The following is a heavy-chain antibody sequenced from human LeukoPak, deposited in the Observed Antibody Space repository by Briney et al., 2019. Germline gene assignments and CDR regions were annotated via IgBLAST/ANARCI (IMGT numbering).Heavy chain of an antibody. D-gene: IGHD4-17*01. CDR1: GFTFSSYW. V-gene: IGHV4-38-2*01. CDR2: IYHSGST. CDR3: ARGDGDYGWFDP. J-gene: IGHJ5*02. Sequence: GSLRLSCAASGFTFSSYWMSWVRQPPGKGLEWIGSIYHSGSTYYNPSLKSRVTISVDTSKNHFSLKLSSVTAADTAVYYCARGDGDYGWFDPWGQGTLVTVSS.